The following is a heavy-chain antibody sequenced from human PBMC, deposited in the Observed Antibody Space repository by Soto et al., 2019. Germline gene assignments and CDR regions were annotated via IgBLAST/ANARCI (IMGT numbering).Heavy chain of an antibody. CDR2: ISSSSSYI. J-gene: IGHJ4*02. V-gene: IGHV3-21*01. D-gene: IGHD3-16*01. CDR1: GFTFSSYS. CDR3: ARLRPGPPYYFDY. Sequence: GGSLRLSCAASGFTFSSYSMNWVRQAPGKGLEWVSSISSSSSYIYYADSVKGRFTISRDNAKNSLYLQMNSLRAEDTAVYYCARLRPGPPYYFDYWGQGTLVPVSS.